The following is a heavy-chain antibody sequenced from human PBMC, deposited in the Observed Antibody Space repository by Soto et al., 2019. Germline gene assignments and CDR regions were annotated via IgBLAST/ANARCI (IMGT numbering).Heavy chain of an antibody. D-gene: IGHD2-2*01. J-gene: IGHJ5*02. V-gene: IGHV4-59*01. CDR3: ARYIVVVPAAMHGGAWFDP. CDR1: GGSISSYY. Sequence: SETLSLTCTVSGGSISSYYWSWIRQPPGKGLEWIGYIYYSGSTNYNPSLKSRVTISVDTSKNQFSLKLSSVTAADTAVYYCARYIVVVPAAMHGGAWFDPWGQGTLVTVSS. CDR2: IYYSGST.